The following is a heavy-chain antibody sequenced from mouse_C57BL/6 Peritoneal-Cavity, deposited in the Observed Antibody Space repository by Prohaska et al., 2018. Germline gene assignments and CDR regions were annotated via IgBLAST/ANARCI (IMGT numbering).Heavy chain of an antibody. CDR1: GYSITSGYY. D-gene: IGHD2-3*01. CDR2: ISYDGCN. CDR3: ASLYDGYSLDY. V-gene: IGHV3-6*01. Sequence: DVQLQESGPGLVKPSQSLSLTCSVTGYSITSGYYWNWIRQFPGNKLEWMGYISYDGCNNYNPSLKIRIASTRDTSKNQFFLNLNSVTTEDTATYYCASLYDGYSLDYWGQGTTLTVSS. J-gene: IGHJ2*01.